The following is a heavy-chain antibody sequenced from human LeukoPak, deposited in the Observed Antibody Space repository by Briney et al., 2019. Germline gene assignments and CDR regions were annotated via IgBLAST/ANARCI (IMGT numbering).Heavy chain of an antibody. Sequence: GGSLRLSCAASGFTFSSYAMSWVRQAPGKGLEWVSSISGSSTYYADSVKGRFTISKDTSKNTLYLQMNSLRAEDTAVYYCAKERITTTAFDYWGQGTLVTVSS. CDR2: ISGSST. D-gene: IGHD3-16*01. J-gene: IGHJ4*02. CDR3: AKERITTTAFDY. V-gene: IGHV3-23*01. CDR1: GFTFSSYA.